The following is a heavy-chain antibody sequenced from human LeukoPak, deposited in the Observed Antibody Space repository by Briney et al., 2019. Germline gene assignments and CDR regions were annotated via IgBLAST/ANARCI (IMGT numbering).Heavy chain of an antibody. CDR2: IYYSGST. CDR3: ARTPVSTVTTPDNLDY. CDR1: GGSISSYY. Sequence: SETLSLTRTVSGGSISSYYWSWIRQPPGKGLEWIGYIYYSGSTNYNPSLKSRVTISVDTSKNQFSLKLSSVTAADTAVYYCARTPVSTVTTPDNLDYWGQGTLVTVSS. V-gene: IGHV4-59*01. D-gene: IGHD4-11*01. J-gene: IGHJ4*02.